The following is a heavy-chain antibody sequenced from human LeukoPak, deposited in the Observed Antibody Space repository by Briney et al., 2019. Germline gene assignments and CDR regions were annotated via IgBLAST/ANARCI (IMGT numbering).Heavy chain of an antibody. J-gene: IGHJ4*02. Sequence: GGSLRLSCAASGFTFSSYSMNWVRQAPGKGLEWVSGISPSGDIKYYVDSVKGRFTVSRDNSENTLYLQINSLRAEDTAVYYCAREKAYYYDSSLDYWGQGTLVTVSS. CDR3: AREKAYYYDSSLDY. D-gene: IGHD3-22*01. CDR2: ISPSGDIK. CDR1: GFTFSSYS. V-gene: IGHV3-23*01.